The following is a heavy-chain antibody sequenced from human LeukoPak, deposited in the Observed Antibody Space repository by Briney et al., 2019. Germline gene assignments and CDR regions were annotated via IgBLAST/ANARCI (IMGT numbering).Heavy chain of an antibody. CDR3: ARDKGDYDTSGSLFVF. J-gene: IGHJ4*02. D-gene: IGHD3-22*01. CDR1: GFTFSSYA. CDR2: ISGSGGST. Sequence: GGSLRLSCAASGFTFSSYAMSWVRQAPGKGLEWVSAISGSGGSTYYADSVKGRFTISRDNAKNSLYLQMNSLRAEDTAVYYCARDKGDYDTSGSLFVFGGQGTLVTVSS. V-gene: IGHV3-23*01.